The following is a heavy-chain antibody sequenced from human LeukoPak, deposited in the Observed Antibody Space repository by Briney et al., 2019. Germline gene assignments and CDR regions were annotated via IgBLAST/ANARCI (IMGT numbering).Heavy chain of an antibody. CDR2: IYYSGST. CDR1: GGSISGYY. Sequence: SETLSLTCTVSGGSISGYYWSWIRQPPGKGLECIGYIYYSGSTNYNPSLKSRVTISLDTSKNQFSLKLSSVTAADTAVYYCARAGIAVAGQRYYMDVCGKATTVTVSS. J-gene: IGHJ6*03. D-gene: IGHD6-19*01. CDR3: ARAGIAVAGQRYYMDV. V-gene: IGHV4-59*01.